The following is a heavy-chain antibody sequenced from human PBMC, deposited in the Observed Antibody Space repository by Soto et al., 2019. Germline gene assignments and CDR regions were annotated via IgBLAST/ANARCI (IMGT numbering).Heavy chain of an antibody. CDR2: ISYDGSNK. J-gene: IGHJ6*02. D-gene: IGHD6-13*01. CDR3: ARNLPGIAAAGYYYYGMDV. Sequence: GGSLRLSCAASGFTFSSYAMHWVRQAPGKGLEWVAVISYDGSNKYYADSVKGRFTISRDNSKNTLYLQMNSLRAEDTAVYYCARNLPGIAAAGYYYYGMDVWGQGTTVTVSS. V-gene: IGHV3-30-3*01. CDR1: GFTFSSYA.